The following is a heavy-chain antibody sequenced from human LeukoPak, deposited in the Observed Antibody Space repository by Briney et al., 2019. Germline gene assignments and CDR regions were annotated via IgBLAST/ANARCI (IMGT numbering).Heavy chain of an antibody. V-gene: IGHV3-30*03. CDR1: GFIFSSCD. D-gene: IGHD1-7*01. CDR2: ISYDGSNK. J-gene: IGHJ4*02. Sequence: QPGGSLRLSCAASGFIFSSCDMHWVRQAPGKGLEWVAVISYDGSNKYYTDSVKGRFTISRDNSKNTLSLQLNSLRVEDTAVYYCARELELLGVDYWGQGTLVTVSS. CDR3: ARELELLGVDY.